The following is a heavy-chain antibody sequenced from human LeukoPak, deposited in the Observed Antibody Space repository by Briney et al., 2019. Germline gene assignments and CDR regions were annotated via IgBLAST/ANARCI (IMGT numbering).Heavy chain of an antibody. V-gene: IGHV1-2*02. CDR1: GYTFTGYY. CDR3: AREGPYDSSGYLDY. CDR2: INPNSGGT. Sequence: ASVKVSCKASGYTFTGYYMHWVRQAPGQGLEWMGWINPNSGGTNYAQKFQGRVTITRNTSISTAYMELSSLRSEDTAVYYCAREGPYDSSGYLDYWGQGTLVTVSS. J-gene: IGHJ4*02. D-gene: IGHD3-22*01.